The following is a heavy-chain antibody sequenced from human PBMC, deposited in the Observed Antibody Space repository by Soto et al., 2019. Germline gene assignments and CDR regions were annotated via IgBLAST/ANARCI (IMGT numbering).Heavy chain of an antibody. D-gene: IGHD6-19*01. J-gene: IGHJ4*02. CDR2: INDDGINT. Sequence: GGSLRLSCAASGFTFSVYWMQWVRQAPGKGLLWVSRINDDGINTGYADSVKGRFTISRDNAKNTLYLQMNSLRAEDTAVYYCAREVVAGLDNWGQGTLVTVSS. CDR3: AREVVAGLDN. CDR1: GFTFSVYW. V-gene: IGHV3-74*01.